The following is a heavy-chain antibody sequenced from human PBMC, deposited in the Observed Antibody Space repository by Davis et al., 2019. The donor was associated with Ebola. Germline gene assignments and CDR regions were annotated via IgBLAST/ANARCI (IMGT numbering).Heavy chain of an antibody. V-gene: IGHV4-59*01. D-gene: IGHD1-26*01. CDR3: ARDGRNGMDV. CDR2: IYYSGST. CDR1: GGSISRYY. J-gene: IGHJ6*02. Sequence: SETLSLTCTVSGGSISRYYWSWIRQPPGKGLEWIGYIYYSGSTNYNPSLKSRVTISVDTSKNQFSLKLSSVTAADTAVYYCARDGRNGMDVWGQGTTVTVSS.